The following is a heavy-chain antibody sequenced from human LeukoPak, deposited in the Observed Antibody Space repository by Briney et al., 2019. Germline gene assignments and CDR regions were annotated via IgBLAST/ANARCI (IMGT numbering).Heavy chain of an antibody. CDR3: ASIGTYSSSWYGQGWFDP. D-gene: IGHD6-13*01. CDR1: GGTFSSYA. J-gene: IGHJ5*02. CDR2: IIPIFGTA. Sequence: SVTVSFKASGGTFSSYAISWVRQAPGQGLEWMGGIIPIFGTASYAQKFQGRVTITADESTSTAYMELSSLRSEDTAVYYCASIGTYSSSWYGQGWFDPWGQGTLVTVSS. V-gene: IGHV1-69*13.